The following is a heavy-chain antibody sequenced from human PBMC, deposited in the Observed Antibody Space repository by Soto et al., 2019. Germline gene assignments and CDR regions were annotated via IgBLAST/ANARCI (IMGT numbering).Heavy chain of an antibody. D-gene: IGHD3-3*01. J-gene: IGHJ6*02. CDR1: GFTFGSYS. Sequence: GSLRLSCAASGFTFGSYSMNWVRQAPGKGLEWVSYISSTSTSIYYADSVKGRFTTSRDNARNSLYVQMSSLRDEDTAVYYCARAPAWSGGQSLDVWGQGTTVTVSS. CDR2: ISSTSTSI. CDR3: ARAPAWSGGQSLDV. V-gene: IGHV3-48*02.